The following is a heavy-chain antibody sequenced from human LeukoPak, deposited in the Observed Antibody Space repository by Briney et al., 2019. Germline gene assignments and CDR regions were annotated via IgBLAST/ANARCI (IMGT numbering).Heavy chain of an antibody. D-gene: IGHD2-8*01. Sequence: ASVKVSCKASGYTFTSYGISWVRQAPRQGLEWMGWISAYNGNTNYAQKLQGRVTMTTDTSTSTAYMELRSLRSDDTAVYYCASYCPNGVCPNYYYYGMDVWGQGTTVTVSS. J-gene: IGHJ6*02. CDR2: ISAYNGNT. V-gene: IGHV1-18*01. CDR1: GYTFTSYG. CDR3: ASYCPNGVCPNYYYYGMDV.